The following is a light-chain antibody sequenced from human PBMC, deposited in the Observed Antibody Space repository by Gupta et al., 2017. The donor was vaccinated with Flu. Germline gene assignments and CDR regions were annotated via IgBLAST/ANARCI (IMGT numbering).Light chain of an antibody. CDR1: ALPKQY. Sequence: QTARITCSVDALPKQYAYWYQQKPGQAPVLVIYKDSERPSGIPERFSGSSSGTTVTLTISGVQAEDEADYYCQSADSSDTYPVVFGGGTKLTVL. CDR2: KDS. CDR3: QSADSSDTYPVV. V-gene: IGLV3-25*03. J-gene: IGLJ2*01.